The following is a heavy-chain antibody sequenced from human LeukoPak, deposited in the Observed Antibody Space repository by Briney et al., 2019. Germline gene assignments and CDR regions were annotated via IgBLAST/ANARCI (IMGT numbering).Heavy chain of an antibody. J-gene: IGHJ4*02. Sequence: PSETLSLTCTVYGGSFSGYCWSWIRQPPGKGLEWVGEINHSGGTNYNPSLKSRVTISVDTSKNQFSLKLTSVTAADTAVYYCARHQYATFDYWGQGTLVTVSS. CDR2: INHSGGT. CDR3: ARHQYATFDY. CDR1: GGSFSGYC. V-gene: IGHV4-34*01. D-gene: IGHD2-2*01.